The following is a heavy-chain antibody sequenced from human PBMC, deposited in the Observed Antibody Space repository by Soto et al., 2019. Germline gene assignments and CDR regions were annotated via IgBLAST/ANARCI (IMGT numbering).Heavy chain of an antibody. J-gene: IGHJ5*02. V-gene: IGHV3-66*01. CDR2: IYTGGGT. Sequence: EVQLVESGGNLVQPGGSLRLSCAASGFSVSSDYMSWVRQAPGKGLEWVAGIYTGGGTNYEDSVKVRFIISRDKSKNTLDLQMNNLRADDTAVYYCARGRDFDPWGQGTLVTVSP. CDR3: ARGRDFDP. CDR1: GFSVSSDY.